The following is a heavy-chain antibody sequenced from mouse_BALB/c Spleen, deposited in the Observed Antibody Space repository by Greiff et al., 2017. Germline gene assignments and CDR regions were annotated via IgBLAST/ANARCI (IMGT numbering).Heavy chain of an antibody. Sequence: EVKLMESGGGLVKPGGSLKLSCAASGFTFSDYYMYWVRQTPEKRLEWVATISDGGSYTYYPDSVKGRFTISRDNAKSNLYMQMSSLKSEDTAMYYCARDRGYSGSSYGAMDYWGQGTSVTVSS. CDR3: ARDRGYSGSSYGAMDY. J-gene: IGHJ4*01. CDR2: ISDGGSYT. D-gene: IGHD1-1*01. V-gene: IGHV5-4*02. CDR1: GFTFSDYY.